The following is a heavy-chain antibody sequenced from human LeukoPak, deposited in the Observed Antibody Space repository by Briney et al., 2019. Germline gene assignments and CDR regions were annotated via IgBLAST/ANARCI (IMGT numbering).Heavy chain of an antibody. V-gene: IGHV1-46*01. CDR3: ARGGHSGSYSYYYYYMDV. CDR1: GYTFSGYY. J-gene: IGHJ6*03. Sequence: ASVKVSCKASGYTFSGYYIHWVRQAPGQGLEWMGIINPSGGSTSYAQKFQGRVTMTRDTSTSTVYMELSSLRSEDTAVYYCARGGHSGSYSYYYYYMDVWGKGTTVTISS. CDR2: INPSGGST. D-gene: IGHD1-26*01.